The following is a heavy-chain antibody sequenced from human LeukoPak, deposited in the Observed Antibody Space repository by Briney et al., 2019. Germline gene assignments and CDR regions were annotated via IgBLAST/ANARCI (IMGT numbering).Heavy chain of an antibody. Sequence: ASVKVSCKVSGYTLTELSMHWVRQATGQGLEWMGWMNPNSGNTGYAQKFQGRVTMTRNTSISTAYMELSSLRSEDTAVYYCARGYDSSGSFDPWGQGTLVTVSS. J-gene: IGHJ5*02. CDR3: ARGYDSSGSFDP. CDR2: MNPNSGNT. V-gene: IGHV1-8*01. D-gene: IGHD3-22*01. CDR1: GYTLTELS.